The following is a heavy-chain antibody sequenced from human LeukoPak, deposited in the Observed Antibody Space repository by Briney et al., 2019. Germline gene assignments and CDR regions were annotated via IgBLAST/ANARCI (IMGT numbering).Heavy chain of an antibody. CDR1: GFTFNNAW. V-gene: IGHV3-15*01. CDR3: TTNDAFDI. CDR2: IKNKIDGGTTDGTT. Sequence: GGSLRLSCAASGFTFNNAWMNWVRQAPGKGLEWVGRIKNKIDGGTTDGTTDYAGPVRGRFTISRDDSKNTLYLQMNSLKTEDTAVYYCTTNDAFDIWGQGTMVTVSS. J-gene: IGHJ3*02.